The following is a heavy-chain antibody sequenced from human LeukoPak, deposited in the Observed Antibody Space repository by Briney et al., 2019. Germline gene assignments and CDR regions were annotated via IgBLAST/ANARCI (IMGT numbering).Heavy chain of an antibody. CDR2: MYHSGDT. D-gene: IGHD4-11*01. V-gene: IGHV4-38-2*02. Sequence: SETLSLTCTVSGYSVSSGYNWGWIRQPPGKGLEWIGSMYHSGDTYYNPSLKSRVTISVDTSKDQFSLRLSSVTAADTAVYYCARATVTSNWFDPWGQGTLVTVSS. CDR3: ARATVTSNWFDP. CDR1: GYSVSSGYN. J-gene: IGHJ5*02.